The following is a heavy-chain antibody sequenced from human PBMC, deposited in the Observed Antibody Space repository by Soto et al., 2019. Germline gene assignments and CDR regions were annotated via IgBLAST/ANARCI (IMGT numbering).Heavy chain of an antibody. V-gene: IGHV3-23*01. CDR1: GFTFSNYA. CDR2: IGGSGGST. Sequence: EVPLLESGGGLVQPGGSLRLSCAGSGFTFSNYAMTWVRQAPGTGLEWVSSIGGSGGSTYYADSVKGRFTISRDNFKNTLYLQMNSLRAEDTAIYYCAKDESAAAGYYYGMDVWGQGTTVTVSS. CDR3: AKDESAAAGYYYGMDV. D-gene: IGHD6-13*01. J-gene: IGHJ6*02.